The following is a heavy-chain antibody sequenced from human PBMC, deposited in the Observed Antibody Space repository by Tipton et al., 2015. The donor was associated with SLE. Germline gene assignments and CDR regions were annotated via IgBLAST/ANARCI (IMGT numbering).Heavy chain of an antibody. CDR2: IYHSGST. D-gene: IGHD7-27*01. Sequence: TLSLTCAVSGYSISSGYYWGWIRQPPGKGLEWIGSIYHSGSTYYNPSLKSRVTISVDTSKNQFSLKLSSVTAADTAVYCCARDRELGMGGGPYYYYGMDVWGQGTTVTVSS. CDR1: GYSISSGYY. V-gene: IGHV4-38-2*02. CDR3: ARDRELGMGGGPYYYYGMDV. J-gene: IGHJ6*02.